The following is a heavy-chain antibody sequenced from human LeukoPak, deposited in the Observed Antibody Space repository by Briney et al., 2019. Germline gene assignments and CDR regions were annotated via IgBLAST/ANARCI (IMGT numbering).Heavy chain of an antibody. CDR3: AREGTAAGTARSFDY. CDR1: GGSISSHY. J-gene: IGHJ4*02. Sequence: SETLSLTCTVSGGSISSHYWSWIRQPAGKGLEWIGRIYTSGSTNYNPSLKSRVTMSVDTSKNQFSLKLSSVTAADTAVYYCAREGTAAGTARSFDYWGQGTLVTVSS. CDR2: IYTSGST. D-gene: IGHD6-13*01. V-gene: IGHV4-4*07.